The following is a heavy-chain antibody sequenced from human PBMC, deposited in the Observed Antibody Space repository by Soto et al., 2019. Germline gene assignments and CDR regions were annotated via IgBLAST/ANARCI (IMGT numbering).Heavy chain of an antibody. D-gene: IGHD2-21*02. CDR1: GGSFSGYY. CDR3: ARGGYGGNSGLGHLDY. Sequence: QVQLQQWGAGLLKPSETLSLTCTVYGGSFSGYYWSWIRQPPGKGLEWIGEVRYSGSTNYNPSLKSRTTISVTTAKXXLSLKLTSVTAADTAVYYCARGGYGGNSGLGHLDYWGQGSLVTVSS. V-gene: IGHV4-34*01. CDR2: VRYSGST. J-gene: IGHJ4*02.